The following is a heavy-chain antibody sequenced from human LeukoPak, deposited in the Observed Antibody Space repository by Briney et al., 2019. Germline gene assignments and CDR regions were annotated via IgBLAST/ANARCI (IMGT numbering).Heavy chain of an antibody. Sequence: GGSPRLSCSASGFTFSSYAMHWVRQAPGKGLVYVARINGDGSNTAYADSVKGRFTISRDNAKNTVFLEMNSLRVEDTAVYYCAGVGVSWGGFDVWGQGTMVTVSS. J-gene: IGHJ3*01. CDR1: GFTFSSYA. V-gene: IGHV3-74*03. D-gene: IGHD7-27*01. CDR3: AGVGVSWGGFDV. CDR2: INGDGSNT.